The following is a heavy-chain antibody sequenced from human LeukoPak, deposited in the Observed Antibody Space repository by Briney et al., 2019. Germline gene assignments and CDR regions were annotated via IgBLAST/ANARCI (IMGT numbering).Heavy chain of an antibody. CDR1: GYTFTSYY. J-gene: IGHJ4*02. CDR3: ATGGMTTVIFDY. CDR2: INPSGGST. V-gene: IGHV1-46*01. Sequence: ASVKVSCKASGYTFTSYYMHWVRQAPGQGLEWMGIINPSGGSTSYAQKFQGRVTMTRDTPTSTVYMELSSLRSEDTAVYYCATGGMTTVIFDYWGQGTLVTVSS. D-gene: IGHD4-17*01.